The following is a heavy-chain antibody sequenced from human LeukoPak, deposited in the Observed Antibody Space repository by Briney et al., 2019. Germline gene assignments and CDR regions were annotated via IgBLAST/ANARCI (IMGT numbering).Heavy chain of an antibody. CDR2: INHSGST. CDR3: ARRRRWLQFNYYYYYIDV. CDR1: GGSFSGYY. V-gene: IGHV4-34*01. J-gene: IGHJ6*03. D-gene: IGHD5-24*01. Sequence: SETLSLTCAVYGGSFSGYYWSWIRQPPGKGLEWIGEINHSGSTNYNPSLKSRVTISVDTSKNQFSLKLSSVTAADTAVYYCARRRRWLQFNYYYYYIDVWGKGTTVTISS.